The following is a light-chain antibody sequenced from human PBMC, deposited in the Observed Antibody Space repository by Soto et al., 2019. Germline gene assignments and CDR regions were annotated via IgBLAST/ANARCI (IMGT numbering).Light chain of an antibody. CDR2: ETS. J-gene: IGKJ1*01. V-gene: IGKV1-5*03. CDR3: QQYYSYPWT. Sequence: DIPMTQSPSTLSASIGDRVTLTCRASQNIRQWLAWYQQKPGKTPKLLIYETSTLESGVPSRVSGSGFGTEFTLTISSLQPDDFATYYCQQYYSYPWTFGQGTKVEF. CDR1: QNIRQW.